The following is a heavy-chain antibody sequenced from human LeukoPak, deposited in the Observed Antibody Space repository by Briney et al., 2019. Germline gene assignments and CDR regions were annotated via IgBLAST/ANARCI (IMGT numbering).Heavy chain of an antibody. D-gene: IGHD3-9*01. J-gene: IGHJ4*02. V-gene: IGHV3-21*01. Sequence: GGSLRLTCAASGFTFSSYRMNWVRQAPGKGLEWVSSVSFDSTYIYYADSVKGRFTISRDDGKNSLSLQMNSLRAEDTAVYYCARGGPILTGYYDADYWGQGTLVTVSS. CDR2: VSFDSTYI. CDR3: ARGGPILTGYYDADY. CDR1: GFTFSSYR.